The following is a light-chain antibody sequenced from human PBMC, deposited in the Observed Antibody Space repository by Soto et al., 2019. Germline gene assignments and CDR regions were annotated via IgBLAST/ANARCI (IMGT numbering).Light chain of an antibody. CDR2: WAS. V-gene: IGKV4-1*01. J-gene: IGKJ2*01. CDR1: QSFLASSNNKNY. Sequence: DIVMTQSPDSLAVSLGERATINCKSSQSFLASSNNKNYLAWYQQKPGQPPKLLIYWASTRESGVPDRFSGSGSGTDFTLTISSLQAEDVAVFYCQQFYSTPYTFGRGTKLEIK. CDR3: QQFYSTPYT.